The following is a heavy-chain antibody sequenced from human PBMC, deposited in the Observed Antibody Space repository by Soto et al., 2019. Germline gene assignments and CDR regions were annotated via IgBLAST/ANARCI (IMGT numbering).Heavy chain of an antibody. V-gene: IGHV1-24*01. CDR3: ARARYNRSGYRCYWFDP. J-gene: IGHJ5*02. CDR1: GYSVTKLS. Sequence: QVHLVQSGAEVKKPGASVKVSCKVSGYSVTKLSMHWVRQAPGKGLEWMGGFDPEDGQIIYAQEFQGRVTMTEDTSTSTAYMELCILTSEDTDVYYCARARYNRSGYRCYWFDPGGQGSLVTVSS. CDR2: FDPEDGQI. D-gene: IGHD3-22*01.